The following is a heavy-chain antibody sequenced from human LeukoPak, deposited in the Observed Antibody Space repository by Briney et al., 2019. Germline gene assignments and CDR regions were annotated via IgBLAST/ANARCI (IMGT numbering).Heavy chain of an antibody. V-gene: IGHV3-74*01. D-gene: IGHD5-12*01. CDR3: ARAERGYPLGDY. CDR2: INSNARNT. CDR1: GPTFSRYW. J-gene: IGHJ4*02. Sequence: GRSLSLSCAASGPTFSRYWKYWVRHPRGKGLVWVSRINSNARNTNYADSVLTRFTISSDNAKNTLYLQMNSLRVEDTAVYYCARAERGYPLGDYWGQGTLVTVSS.